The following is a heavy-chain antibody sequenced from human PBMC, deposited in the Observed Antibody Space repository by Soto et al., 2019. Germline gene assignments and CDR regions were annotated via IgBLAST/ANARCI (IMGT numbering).Heavy chain of an antibody. CDR3: AGGITVAGPSRDGFDI. CDR2: IYHSGST. D-gene: IGHD6-19*01. CDR1: SGSISSSNW. V-gene: IGHV4-4*02. J-gene: IGHJ3*02. Sequence: QVQLQESGPGLVKPSGTLSLTCAVSSGSISSSNWWRWVRQPPGKGLEWIGEIYHSGSTKYNPSLKSRVTISVDKSTNQFSLKLSSVTAADTAVYYCAGGITVAGPSRDGFDIWGQGTMVTVSS.